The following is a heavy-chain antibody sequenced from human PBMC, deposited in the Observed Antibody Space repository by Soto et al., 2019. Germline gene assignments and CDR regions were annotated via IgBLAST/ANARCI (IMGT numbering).Heavy chain of an antibody. CDR3: ARGGRMTTLYYFDY. J-gene: IGHJ4*02. D-gene: IGHD4-17*01. Sequence: SETLSLPCAVYGGSFSGYYWSWIRQPPGKGLEWIGEINHSGSTNYNPSLKSRVTISVDTSKNQFSLKLSSVTAADTAVYYCARGGRMTTLYYFDYWGQGTLVTVSS. CDR2: INHSGST. V-gene: IGHV4-34*01. CDR1: GGSFSGYY.